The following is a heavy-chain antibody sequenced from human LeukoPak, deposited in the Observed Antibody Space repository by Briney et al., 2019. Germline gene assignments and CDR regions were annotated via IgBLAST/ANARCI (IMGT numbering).Heavy chain of an antibody. CDR1: GFTFSSYS. Sequence: GGSLRLSCAASGFTFSSYSMNWVRQAPGKGLEWVSSISSSSSYIYYADSVKGRFTISRDNAKNSLYLQMNSLRAEDTAVYYCARGPFDCGGDCFDLLNFDYWGQGTLVTVSS. J-gene: IGHJ4*02. CDR3: ARGPFDCGGDCFDLLNFDY. V-gene: IGHV3-21*01. D-gene: IGHD2-21*02. CDR2: ISSSSSYI.